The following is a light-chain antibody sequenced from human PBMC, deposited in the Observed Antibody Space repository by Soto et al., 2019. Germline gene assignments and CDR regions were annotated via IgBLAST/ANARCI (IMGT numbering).Light chain of an antibody. CDR1: QSVSSN. V-gene: IGKV3-15*01. CDR3: QQYSNWPLFT. CDR2: GAS. Sequence: EIVMTQSPATLSVSPGERATLSCRASQSVSSNLAWYQQKPGQGPRLLIYGASSRATGIPARFSGSGSGTEFTLTISSLQSEDFAVYYCQQYSNWPLFTFGGGTKVDIK. J-gene: IGKJ4*01.